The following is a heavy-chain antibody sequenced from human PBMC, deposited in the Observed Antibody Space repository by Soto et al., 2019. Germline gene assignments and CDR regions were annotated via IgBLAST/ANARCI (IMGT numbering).Heavy chain of an antibody. J-gene: IGHJ6*03. CDR2: ISYTGST. D-gene: IGHD1-1*01. CDR3: ARDPDWKNKYYMDV. V-gene: IGHV4-59*01. Sequence: SETLSLTCTVSGGAISGDYWSWIRQPPGKGLEWVGYISYTGSTNYNPSLKSRATISADTSKNLFSLRLSSVTAADTAIYYCARDPDWKNKYYMDVWGKGTTVTVSS. CDR1: GGAISGDY.